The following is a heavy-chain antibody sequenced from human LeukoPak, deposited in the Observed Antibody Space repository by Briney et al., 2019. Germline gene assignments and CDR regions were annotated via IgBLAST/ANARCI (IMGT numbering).Heavy chain of an antibody. Sequence: HPGGSLRLSCAASGLTFSNYWMTWVRQAPGKGLEWVANIKQDGSEKNYVDSAKGRFTISRDNAKNSLYLQMNSLRAEDTAVNYCARQTERDAYNRFWGQGTLVTVSS. CDR1: GLTFSNYW. V-gene: IGHV3-7*03. CDR3: ARQTERDAYNRF. J-gene: IGHJ4*02. D-gene: IGHD5-24*01. CDR2: IKQDGSEK.